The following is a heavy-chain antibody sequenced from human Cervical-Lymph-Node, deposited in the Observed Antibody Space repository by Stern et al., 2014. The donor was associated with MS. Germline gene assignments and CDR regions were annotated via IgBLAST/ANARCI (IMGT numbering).Heavy chain of an antibody. Sequence: QVQLVESGAELEKPGASVKVSCKASGYIFTDYYLHWVRQAPGQGLEWMGRINPNSGGTSYAQSFQGRVTLTRDTSITTAYMDLSRLTSDDTAVYYCTRALRIADRPSPGGHWFDPWGQGTLVIVSS. D-gene: IGHD6-6*01. J-gene: IGHJ5*02. CDR3: TRALRIADRPSPGGHWFDP. V-gene: IGHV1-2*02. CDR1: GYIFTDYY. CDR2: INPNSGGT.